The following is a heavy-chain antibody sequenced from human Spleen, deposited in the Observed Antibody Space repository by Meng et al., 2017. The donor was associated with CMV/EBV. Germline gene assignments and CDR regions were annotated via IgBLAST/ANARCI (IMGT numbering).Heavy chain of an antibody. CDR3: ASPRVTGYYGMDV. V-gene: IGHV3-66*02. D-gene: IGHD7-27*01. J-gene: IGHJ6*02. CDR2: IYSGGST. CDR1: GFTVSSNY. Sequence: GESLKISCAASGFTVSSNYMSWVRQAPGKGLEWVSVIYSGGSTYYADSVKGRFTISRDNSKNTLYLQMNSLRAEDTAVYYCASPRVTGYYGMDVWGQGTTVTVSS.